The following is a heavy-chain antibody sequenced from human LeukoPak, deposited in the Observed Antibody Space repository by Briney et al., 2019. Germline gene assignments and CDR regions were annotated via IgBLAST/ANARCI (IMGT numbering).Heavy chain of an antibody. CDR1: GGSISSYY. CDR3: ARDTSRVRYYDSSGYCTVDYFDY. J-gene: IGHJ4*02. V-gene: IGHV4-4*07. Sequence: SETLSLTCTVSGGSISSYYWSWIRQPAGKGLEWIGRIYTSGSTNYNPSLKSRVTMSVDTSKNQFSLKLSSVTAADTAVYYCARDTSRVRYYDSSGYCTVDYFDYWGQGTLVTVSS. D-gene: IGHD3-22*01. CDR2: IYTSGST.